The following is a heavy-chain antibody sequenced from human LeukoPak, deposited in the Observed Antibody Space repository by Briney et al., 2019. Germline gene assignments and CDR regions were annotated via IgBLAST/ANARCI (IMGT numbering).Heavy chain of an antibody. D-gene: IGHD3-10*01. CDR1: GFTFSSYW. Sequence: GGSLRLSCAASGFTFSSYWMHWVRQAPGKGLVWVSRINSDGSSTSHADSVKGRFTISRDNAKNTLYLQMTSLRAEDTAVYYCARDESTMVRGVIILYYFDYWGQGTLVTVSS. CDR2: INSDGSST. J-gene: IGHJ4*02. V-gene: IGHV3-74*01. CDR3: ARDESTMVRGVIILYYFDY.